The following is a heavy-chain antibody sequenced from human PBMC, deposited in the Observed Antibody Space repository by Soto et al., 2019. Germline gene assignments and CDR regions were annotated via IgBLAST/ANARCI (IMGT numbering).Heavy chain of an antibody. J-gene: IGHJ5*02. V-gene: IGHV4-61*01. CDR3: ARDYRKFDP. Sequence: PSETLSLTCTVSGGSVSSGSYYWSWIRQPPGKGLEWIGYIYYSGSTNYNPSLKGRVTISVDTSKNQFSLKLSSVTAADTAVYYCARDYRKFDPWGQGTLVTVSS. CDR2: IYYSGST. CDR1: GGSVSSGSYY.